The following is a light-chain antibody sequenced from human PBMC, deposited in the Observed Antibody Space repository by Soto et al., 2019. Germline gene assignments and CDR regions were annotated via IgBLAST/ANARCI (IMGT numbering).Light chain of an antibody. J-gene: IGLJ1*01. CDR1: SSDVGTYNL. V-gene: IGLV2-23*02. Sequence: QSVLTQPASVSGSPGQSITISCTGTSSDVGTYNLVSWYQQHPGKAPKLVIYEVTKRPSGVSSRFSGSKSGNTASLTISGLQAEDEADYYCCSFAGSREVFGSGTKVTVL. CDR2: EVT. CDR3: CSFAGSREV.